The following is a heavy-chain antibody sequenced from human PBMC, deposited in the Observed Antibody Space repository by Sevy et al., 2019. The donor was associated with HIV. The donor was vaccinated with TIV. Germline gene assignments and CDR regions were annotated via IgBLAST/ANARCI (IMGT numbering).Heavy chain of an antibody. CDR3: ARDGFEYSSSSLGYYYYGMDV. V-gene: IGHV4-38-2*02. CDR2: IYHGGST. CDR1: GYSINSGYY. Sequence: SETLSLTCTVSGYSINSGYYWGWIRQPPGKGLEWIGSIYHGGSTYYNPSLKSRVTISVDTSKNEFSLNLSSLTAADTAVYYCARDGFEYSSSSLGYYYYGMDVWGQGTTVTVSS. J-gene: IGHJ6*02. D-gene: IGHD6-6*01.